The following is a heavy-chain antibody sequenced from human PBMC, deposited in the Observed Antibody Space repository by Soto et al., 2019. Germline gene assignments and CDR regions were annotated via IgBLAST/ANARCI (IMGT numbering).Heavy chain of an antibody. J-gene: IGHJ6*02. D-gene: IGHD5-18*01. CDR1: GGSIRSGGYY. CDR2: IYYSGST. CDR3: ARDRLMATAGTARHYFGLDV. Sequence: LSLTCTVSGGSIRSGGYYWSWVRQSPRRGLEWIGNIYYSGSTYYNPSLKSRLTISVDTSKNQFSLNLSSVTAADTAVYYCARDRLMATAGTARHYFGLDVWGQGTTVTVSS. V-gene: IGHV4-31*03.